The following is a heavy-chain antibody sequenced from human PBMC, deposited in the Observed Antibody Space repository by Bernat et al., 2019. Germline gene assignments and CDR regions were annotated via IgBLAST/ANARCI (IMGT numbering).Heavy chain of an antibody. CDR2: ISGSGGST. V-gene: IGHV3-23*01. D-gene: IGHD6-13*01. Sequence: EVQLLESGGGLVQPGGSLRLSCAASGFTFSSYAMSWVRQAPGKGLEWGSAISGSGGSTYYADSVKGRFTITRENSKNTLYLEMKSLRAEDTAVYYCAKDVEAAADTSDAFDIWGQGTMVTVSS. CDR1: GFTFSSYA. CDR3: AKDVEAAADTSDAFDI. J-gene: IGHJ3*02.